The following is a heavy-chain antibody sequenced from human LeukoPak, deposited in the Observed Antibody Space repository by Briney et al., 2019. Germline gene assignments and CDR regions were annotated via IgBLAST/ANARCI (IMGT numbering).Heavy chain of an antibody. CDR3: ARDSPRSGSYYFDY. CDR1: GFTFSSYA. CDR2: ISYDGSNK. J-gene: IGHJ4*02. Sequence: GGSLGLSCAASGFTFSSYAIHWVRQAPGKGLEWVAFISYDGSNKYYADSVKGRFTISRDNSKNTLYLQMGSLRAEDTAVYYCARDSPRSGSYYFDYWGQGTLVIVSS. D-gene: IGHD3-10*01. V-gene: IGHV3-30-3*01.